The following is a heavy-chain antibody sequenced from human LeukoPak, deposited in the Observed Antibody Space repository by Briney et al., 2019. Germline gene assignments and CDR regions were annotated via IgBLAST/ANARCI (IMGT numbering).Heavy chain of an antibody. V-gene: IGHV4-34*01. CDR1: GGSFSGYY. Sequence: KPSATLSLTCAVYGGSFSGYYWSWIRQPPGKGLEWIGEINHSGSTNYNPSLKSRVTISVDTSKNQFSLKLSSVTAADTAVYYCARAPSRYCSGGSCWGTLFDYWGQGTLVTVSS. J-gene: IGHJ4*02. CDR2: INHSGST. CDR3: ARAPSRYCSGGSCWGTLFDY. D-gene: IGHD2-15*01.